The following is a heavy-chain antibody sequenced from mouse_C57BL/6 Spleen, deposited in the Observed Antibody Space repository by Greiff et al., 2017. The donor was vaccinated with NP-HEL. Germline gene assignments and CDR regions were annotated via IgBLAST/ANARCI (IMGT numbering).Heavy chain of an antibody. Sequence: EVQLQQSGPELVKPGASVKISCKASGYSFTGYYMHWVKQSHGNILDWIGYIYPYNGVSSYNQKFKGKATLTVDKSSSTAYMELRSLTSEDSAVYYCARSIYYDYDGQGGYFDVWGTRTTVTVSS. J-gene: IGHJ1*03. V-gene: IGHV1-31*01. CDR3: ARSIYYDYDGQGGYFDV. D-gene: IGHD2-4*01. CDR2: IYPYNGVS. CDR1: GYSFTGYY.